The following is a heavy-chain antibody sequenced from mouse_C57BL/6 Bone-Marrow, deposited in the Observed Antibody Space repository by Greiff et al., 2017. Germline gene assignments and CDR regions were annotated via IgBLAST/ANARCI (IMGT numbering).Heavy chain of an antibody. CDR3: VNVDSTYVGFPY. D-gene: IGHD5-1*01. CDR2: IYPSDSET. V-gene: IGHV1-61*01. CDR1: GYTFTSYW. Sequence: VQLQQPGAELVRPGSSVKLSCKASGYTFTSYWMDWVKQRPGQGLEWIGNIYPSDSETHYNQKFKDKATLTVDKSSSTAYMQLSSLTSEDSAVYYCVNVDSTYVGFPYWGQGTLVTVSA. J-gene: IGHJ3*01.